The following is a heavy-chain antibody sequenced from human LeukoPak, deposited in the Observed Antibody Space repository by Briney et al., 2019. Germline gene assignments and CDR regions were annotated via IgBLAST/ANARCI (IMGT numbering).Heavy chain of an antibody. Sequence: GASVKVSCKASGYTFTSCGISWVRQAPGQGLEWMGWISAYNGNTNYAQKLQGRVTMTTDTSTSTAYMELRSLRSEDTAVYYCARAPPRYSSSWSAAFDIWGQGTMVTVSS. J-gene: IGHJ3*02. CDR2: ISAYNGNT. D-gene: IGHD6-13*01. CDR1: GYTFTSCG. CDR3: ARAPPRYSSSWSAAFDI. V-gene: IGHV1-18*01.